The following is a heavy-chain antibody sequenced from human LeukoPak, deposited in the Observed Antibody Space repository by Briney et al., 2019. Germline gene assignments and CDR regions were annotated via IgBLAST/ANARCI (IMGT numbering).Heavy chain of an antibody. Sequence: SETLSLTLAVYGGALSCYYWSWIPQPPGKGLEWIGEIKHNGSTNYNPSLKSRVTISVDTSKNQFSLKLSSVTAADTAVYYCARLEKAPTYGDYPPYYYYGMDVWGQGTTVTASS. D-gene: IGHD4-17*01. CDR3: ARLEKAPTYGDYPPYYYYGMDV. J-gene: IGHJ6*02. V-gene: IGHV4-34*01. CDR1: GGALSCYY. CDR2: IKHNGST.